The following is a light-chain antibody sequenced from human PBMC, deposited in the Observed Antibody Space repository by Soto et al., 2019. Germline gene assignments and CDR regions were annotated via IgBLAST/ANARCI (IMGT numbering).Light chain of an antibody. CDR1: SSNIGAGYD. V-gene: IGLV1-40*01. CDR2: GNS. J-gene: IGLJ2*01. Sequence: VLTQPPSVSGAPGQRVTISCTGSSSNIGAGYDVHWYQQLPGTAPKLLIYGNSNRPSGVPDRFSGSKSGTSASLAITGLQAEDEADYYCQSYDSSLSGYVVFGGGTKVTVL. CDR3: QSYDSSLSGYVV.